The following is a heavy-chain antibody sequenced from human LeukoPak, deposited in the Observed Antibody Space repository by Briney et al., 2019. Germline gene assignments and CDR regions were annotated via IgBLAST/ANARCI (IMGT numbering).Heavy chain of an antibody. J-gene: IGHJ4*02. CDR3: ARVPSDYFDY. V-gene: IGHV4-30-2*01. CDR2: IYHSGST. Sequence: SQTLSLTCTVSGGSISSGGYYWSWIRQPPGKGLEWIGYIYHSGSTYYNPSLKSRVTISVDRSKNQFSLKLSSMTAADTAVYYCARVPSDYFDYWGQGTLVTVSS. CDR1: GGSISSGGYY.